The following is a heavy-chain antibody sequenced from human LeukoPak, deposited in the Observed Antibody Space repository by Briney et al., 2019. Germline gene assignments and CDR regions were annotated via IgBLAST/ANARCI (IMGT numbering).Heavy chain of an antibody. J-gene: IGHJ4*02. CDR1: GYTFTSYG. D-gene: IGHD1-26*01. Sequence: ASVKVSCKASGYTFTSYGISWVRQAPGQGLEWMGWISAYNGNTNYAQKLQGRVTMTRDTSTSTVYMELSSLRSEDTAVYYCASLGAYPEGWGQGTLVTVSS. CDR3: ASLGAYPEG. V-gene: IGHV1-18*01. CDR2: ISAYNGNT.